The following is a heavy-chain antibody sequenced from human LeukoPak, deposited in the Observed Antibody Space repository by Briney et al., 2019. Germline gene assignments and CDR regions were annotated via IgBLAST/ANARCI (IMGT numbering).Heavy chain of an antibody. V-gene: IGHV4-34*01. CDR3: ARGQGQQLVRRPNWFDP. CDR2: INHSGST. D-gene: IGHD6-13*01. J-gene: IGHJ5*02. CDR1: GGSFSGYY. Sequence: SETLSLTCAVYGGSFSGYYWGWIRQPPGKGLEWIGEINHSGSTNYNPSLKSRVTISVDTSKNQFSLKLSTVTAADTAVYYCARGQGQQLVRRPNWFDPWGQGTLVTVSS.